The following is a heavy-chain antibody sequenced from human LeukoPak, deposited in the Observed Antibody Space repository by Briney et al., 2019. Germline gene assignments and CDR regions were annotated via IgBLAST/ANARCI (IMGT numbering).Heavy chain of an antibody. D-gene: IGHD3-3*01. Sequence: GGSLRLSCAASGFTFSSYWMSWVRQAPGKGLEWVANIKRDGSEKYYVDSVKGRFTISRDNAKNSLYLQMNSLRAEDTAVYYCARVRDDFWSTYFDYWGQGTLVTVSS. J-gene: IGHJ4*02. CDR2: IKRDGSEK. CDR3: ARVRDDFWSTYFDY. V-gene: IGHV3-7*01. CDR1: GFTFSSYW.